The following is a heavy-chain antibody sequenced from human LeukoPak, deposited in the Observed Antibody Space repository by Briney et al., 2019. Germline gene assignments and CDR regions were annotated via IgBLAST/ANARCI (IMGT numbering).Heavy chain of an antibody. CDR1: GTSFSSYY. CDR2: ISGSGGST. Sequence: ETLSLTCAVSGTSFSSYYWSWIRQPPGKGLEWVSAISGSGGSTYYADSVKGRFTISRDNSKNTLYLQMNSLRAEDTAVYYCAKPSRGDGLTDYWGQGTLVTVSS. V-gene: IGHV3-23*01. CDR3: AKPSRGDGLTDY. D-gene: IGHD3-16*01. J-gene: IGHJ4*02.